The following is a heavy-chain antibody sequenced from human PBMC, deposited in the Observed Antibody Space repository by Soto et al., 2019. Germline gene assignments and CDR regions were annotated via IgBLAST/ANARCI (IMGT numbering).Heavy chain of an antibody. CDR1: GFTFSSDA. CDR2: VSRAGTYT. CDR3: VKYTVTEDLGES. J-gene: IGHJ5*02. V-gene: IGHV3-23*01. D-gene: IGHD3-16*01. Sequence: EVQLLESGGYVVRPGGSLRLSCAASGFTFSSDAMGWVRQAPRKGLEWVAGVSRAGTYTFYADSVRGRFSISRDNSRDTVDLYMNALRGDDTAVYFCVKYTVTEDLGESWGQGTLVSVSS.